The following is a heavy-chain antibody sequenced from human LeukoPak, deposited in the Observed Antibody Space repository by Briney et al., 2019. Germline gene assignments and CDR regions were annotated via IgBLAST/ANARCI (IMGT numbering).Heavy chain of an antibody. CDR2: ISSSSSYI. J-gene: IGHJ6*02. V-gene: IGHV3-21*01. D-gene: IGHD3-22*01. CDR1: GFTFSSYS. Sequence: PGRSLRLSCAASGFTFSSYSMNWVRQAPGKGLEWVSSISSSSSYIYYADSVKGRFTISRDNAKNSLYLQMNSLRAEDTAVYYCARIVVDEDGMDVWGQGTTVTVSS. CDR3: ARIVVDEDGMDV.